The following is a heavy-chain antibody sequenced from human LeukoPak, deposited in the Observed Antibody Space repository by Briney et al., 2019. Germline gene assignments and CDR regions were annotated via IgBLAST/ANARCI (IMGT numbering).Heavy chain of an antibody. J-gene: IGHJ6*03. Sequence: GASVKVSCKASGYTFTSYGISWVRQAPGQGLEWMGWISAYNGNTNYAQKLQGRVTMTTDTSTSTAYMELRSLRSDDTGVYYCARSSLRYFDWLSENYYMDVWGKGTTVTVSS. CDR2: ISAYNGNT. V-gene: IGHV1-18*01. CDR3: ARSSLRYFDWLSENYYMDV. D-gene: IGHD3-9*01. CDR1: GYTFTSYG.